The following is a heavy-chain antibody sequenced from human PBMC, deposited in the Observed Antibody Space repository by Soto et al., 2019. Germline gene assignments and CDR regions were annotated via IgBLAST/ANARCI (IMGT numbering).Heavy chain of an antibody. CDR3: AKLLDYGDYEGGDY. D-gene: IGHD4-17*01. J-gene: IGHJ4*02. Sequence: EVQLLESGGGFVQPGGSLRLSCAASGFTFSSYAMSWVRQAPGKGLEWVSAISGSGGSTYYADSVKGRFTISRDNSKNTLYLQMNSLRAEDTAVYYCAKLLDYGDYEGGDYWGQGTLVTVSS. V-gene: IGHV3-23*01. CDR1: GFTFSSYA. CDR2: ISGSGGST.